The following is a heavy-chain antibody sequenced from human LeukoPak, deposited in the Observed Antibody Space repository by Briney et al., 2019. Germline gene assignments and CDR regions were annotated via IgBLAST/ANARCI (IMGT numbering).Heavy chain of an antibody. D-gene: IGHD2-21*01. Sequence: SQTLSLTCTVSGGSISSGGYYWGWIRQHPGKGLEWIGYIYYSGSTYYNPSLKSRVTISVDTSKNQFSLKLSSVTAADTAVYYCARGTLWWSDYWGQGTLVTVSS. CDR2: IYYSGST. V-gene: IGHV4-31*03. J-gene: IGHJ4*02. CDR3: ARGTLWWSDY. CDR1: GGSISSGGYY.